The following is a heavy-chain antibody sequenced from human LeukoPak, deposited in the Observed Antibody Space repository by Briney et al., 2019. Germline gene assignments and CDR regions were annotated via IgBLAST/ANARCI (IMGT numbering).Heavy chain of an antibody. CDR1: GFTFSSNA. J-gene: IGHJ4*02. Sequence: GGSLRLSCAASGFTFSSNAMSWVRQAPGKGLEWVSEISGSGTITYYAHSVKGRFTISRDNTKNTLYLQMNSLRAEDTALYYCVKSRPPTTSCLGYWGQGALVTVSS. CDR2: ISGSGTIT. D-gene: IGHD2-2*01. CDR3: VKSRPPTTSCLGY. V-gene: IGHV3-23*01.